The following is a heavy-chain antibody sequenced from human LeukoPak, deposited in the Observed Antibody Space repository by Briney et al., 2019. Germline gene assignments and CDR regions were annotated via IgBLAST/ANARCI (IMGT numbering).Heavy chain of an antibody. Sequence: GGSLRLSCAASGFTFSRYWMNWVRQAPGKGLEWVANIKQDGSEEYYVDSVKGRFSISRDNAKNSVYLQMNSLRAEDTAVYYCARGYGDYVGYFHRWGQGTLVTVSS. CDR1: GFTFSRYW. CDR3: ARGYGDYVGYFHR. J-gene: IGHJ1*01. CDR2: IKQDGSEE. D-gene: IGHD4-17*01. V-gene: IGHV3-7*03.